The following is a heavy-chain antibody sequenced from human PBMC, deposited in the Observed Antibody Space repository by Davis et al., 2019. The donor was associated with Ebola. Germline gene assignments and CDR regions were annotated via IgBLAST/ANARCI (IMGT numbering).Heavy chain of an antibody. V-gene: IGHV1-18*04. Sequence: ASVKVSCKASGYTFTSYGISWVRQAPGQGLEWMGWISAYNGNTNYAQKLQGRVTMTTGTSTSTAYMELRSLRSDDTAVYYCARGAIFGVVIQAGPYYGMDVWGQGTTVTVSS. CDR3: ARGAIFGVVIQAGPYYGMDV. J-gene: IGHJ6*02. CDR2: ISAYNGNT. D-gene: IGHD3-3*01. CDR1: GYTFTSYG.